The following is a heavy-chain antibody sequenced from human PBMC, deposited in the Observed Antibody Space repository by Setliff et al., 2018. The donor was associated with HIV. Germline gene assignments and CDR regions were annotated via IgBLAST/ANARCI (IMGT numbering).Heavy chain of an antibody. CDR1: GGSFIGYY. D-gene: IGHD6-13*01. J-gene: IGHJ6*03. CDR3: ARGWQPHPYYYMDV. Sequence: SETLSLTCGVYGGSFIGYYWSWIRQPPGKGLEWIGEINHSGSTNYNPSLKSRVTISVDTSKNHFSLRLSSVTAADTAVYYCARGWQPHPYYYMDVWGKGTTVTVS. CDR2: INHSGST. V-gene: IGHV4-34*01.